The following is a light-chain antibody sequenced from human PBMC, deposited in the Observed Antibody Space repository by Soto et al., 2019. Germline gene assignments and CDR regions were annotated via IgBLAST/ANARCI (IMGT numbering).Light chain of an antibody. CDR3: CSYTSIDTWV. CDR1: SSDVGSFNF. Sequence: QSVLTQPASVSGSPGQSVTISCTRTSSDVGSFNFVSWYQQHPGKAPKVVIYEVTKRPSGVSNRFSGSKSGNTASLTIYGLQADDEADYYCCSYTSIDTWVFGTGTKVTVL. V-gene: IGLV2-14*02. CDR2: EVT. J-gene: IGLJ1*01.